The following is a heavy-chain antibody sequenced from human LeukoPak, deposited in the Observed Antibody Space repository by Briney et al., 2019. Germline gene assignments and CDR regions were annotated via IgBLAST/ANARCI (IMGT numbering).Heavy chain of an antibody. V-gene: IGHV1-69*06. CDR1: GGTFSSYA. J-gene: IGHJ5*02. CDR3: AREGSSGYHNWFDP. D-gene: IGHD3-22*01. CDR2: IIPIFGTA. Sequence: SVKVSCKASGGTFSSYAISWVRQAPGQGLEWMGGIIPIFGTANYAQKFQGRVTITADKSTSTAYIELSSMRSEDTAVYYCAREGSSGYHNWFDPWGQGTLVTVSS.